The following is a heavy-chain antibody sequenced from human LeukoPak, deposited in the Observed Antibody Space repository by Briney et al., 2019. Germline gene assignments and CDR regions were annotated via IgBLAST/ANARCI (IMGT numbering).Heavy chain of an antibody. Sequence: ASVKVSCKASGYTFTSYYMHWVRQAPGQGLEWMGIINPSGGSTSYAQKFQGRVTMTRDTSTSTAYMELSSLRSEDTAVYYCARARIAVAGFDYWGQGTLVTVSS. J-gene: IGHJ4*02. CDR3: ARARIAVAGFDY. D-gene: IGHD6-19*01. CDR2: INPSGGST. CDR1: GYTFTSYY. V-gene: IGHV1-46*01.